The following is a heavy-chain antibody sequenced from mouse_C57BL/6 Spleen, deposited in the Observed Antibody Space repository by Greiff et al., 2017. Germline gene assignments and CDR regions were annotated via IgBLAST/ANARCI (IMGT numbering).Heavy chain of an antibody. D-gene: IGHD3-2*01. Sequence: VKLMESGAELARPGASVKLSCKASGYTFTSYGISWVKQRTGQGLEWIGEIYPRSGNTYYNEKFKGKATLTADKSSSTAYMELRSLTSEDSAVYFCARGETAHYFDYWGQGTTLTVSS. CDR2: IYPRSGNT. J-gene: IGHJ2*01. V-gene: IGHV1-81*01. CDR3: ARGETAHYFDY. CDR1: GYTFTSYG.